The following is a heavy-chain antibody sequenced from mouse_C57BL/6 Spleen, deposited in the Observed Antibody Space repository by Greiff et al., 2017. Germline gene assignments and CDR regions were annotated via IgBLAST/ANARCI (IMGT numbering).Heavy chain of an antibody. V-gene: IGHV1-52*01. Sequence: VQLQQPGAELVRPGSSVKLSCTASGYTFTSYWMHWVKQRPIQGLEWIGNIDPSDSETHSNQKFKDKATLTVDKSSSTAYMQLSSLTSEDSAVYYCARTYGSTAMHYWGQGTAVTVSS. D-gene: IGHD1-1*01. CDR3: ARTYGSTAMHY. CDR2: IDPSDSET. CDR1: GYTFTSYW. J-gene: IGHJ4*01.